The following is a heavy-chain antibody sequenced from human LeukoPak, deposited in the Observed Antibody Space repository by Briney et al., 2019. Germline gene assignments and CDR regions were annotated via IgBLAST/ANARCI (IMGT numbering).Heavy chain of an antibody. D-gene: IGHD2-2*03. CDR2: IYYSGST. CDR1: GGSISSTTSY. V-gene: IGHV4-39*01. CDR3: ARHGSTDYFDY. Sequence: SETLSLTCAVSGGSISSTTSYWGWIRQPPGKGLEWIGRIYYSGSTFYNPSLKSRVTISVDTSKNQLSLRLSSATAADTAAYYCARHGSTDYFDYWGQGTLVTVSS. J-gene: IGHJ4*02.